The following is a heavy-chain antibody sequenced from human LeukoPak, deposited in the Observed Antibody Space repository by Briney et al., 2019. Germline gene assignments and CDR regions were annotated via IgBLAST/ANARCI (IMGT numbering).Heavy chain of an antibody. D-gene: IGHD1-26*01. J-gene: IGHJ6*03. CDR2: IHTSGTS. CDR1: GASISSYY. V-gene: IGHV4-4*07. CDR3: AGSYYYYTADHYYMDV. Sequence: PSETLSLTCTVSGASISSYYWSWIRQPAGKGLEWIGRIHTSGTSNYNPSLKSRVTMSVDTSKNQFSLKLSSVTAADTAVYYCAGSYYYYTADHYYMDVWGKGTTVTISS.